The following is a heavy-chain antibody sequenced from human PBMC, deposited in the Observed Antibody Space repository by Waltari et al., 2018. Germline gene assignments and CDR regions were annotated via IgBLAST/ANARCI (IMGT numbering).Heavy chain of an antibody. J-gene: IGHJ3*02. V-gene: IGHV4-38-2*02. D-gene: IGHD5-12*01. CDR2: IYHSGST. Sequence: QVQLQESGPGLVKPSETLSLTCAVSGYSISSGYYWGWIRQPPGKGLEWIGSIYHSGSTYYNPSLKGRVTISVDTSKNQFSLKLSSVTAADTAVYYCARDMGWLQLLTAFDIWGQGTMVTVSS. CDR3: ARDMGWLQLLTAFDI. CDR1: GYSISSGYY.